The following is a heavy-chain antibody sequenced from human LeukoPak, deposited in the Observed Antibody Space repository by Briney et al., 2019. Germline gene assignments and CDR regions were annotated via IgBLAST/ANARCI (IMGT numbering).Heavy chain of an antibody. D-gene: IGHD1-26*01. J-gene: IGHJ4*02. Sequence: GGSLTLSCAASGFTFSSHWMHWVRQAPGKGLVWVSRINRDGSSTSYADSVKGRLTISRDNAKNTLYLQMNSLRAEDTAVYYCAREIVGAREFDYWGQGTLVTVSS. CDR3: AREIVGAREFDY. CDR1: GFTFSSHW. CDR2: INRDGSST. V-gene: IGHV3-74*01.